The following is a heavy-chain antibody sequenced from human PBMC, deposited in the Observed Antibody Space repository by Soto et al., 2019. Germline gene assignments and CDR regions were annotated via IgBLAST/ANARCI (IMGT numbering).Heavy chain of an antibody. CDR3: ARDQHYDFWSGYYGGWFDP. CDR1: GGTFSSYA. Sequence: QVQLVQSGAEVKKPGSSVKVSCKASGGTFSSYAISWVRQAPGQGLEWMGGSIPIFGTANYAQKFQGRVTITADESTSTAYMELSSLRSEDTAVYYCARDQHYDFWSGYYGGWFDPWGQGTLVTVSS. CDR2: SIPIFGTA. D-gene: IGHD3-3*01. J-gene: IGHJ5*02. V-gene: IGHV1-69*01.